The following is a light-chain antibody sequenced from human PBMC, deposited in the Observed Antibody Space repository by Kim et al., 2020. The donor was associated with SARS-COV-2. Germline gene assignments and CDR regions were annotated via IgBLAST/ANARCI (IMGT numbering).Light chain of an antibody. CDR3: QQSYSTVWT. CDR1: QSISHY. Sequence: ASVGDRVTITGRASQSISHYLNWYQQKPGKAPKLLIYAASSLQSGVPSRFSGSGSGTDFTLTISSLQPEDFATYYCQQSYSTVWTFGQGTKVDIK. V-gene: IGKV1-39*01. CDR2: AAS. J-gene: IGKJ1*01.